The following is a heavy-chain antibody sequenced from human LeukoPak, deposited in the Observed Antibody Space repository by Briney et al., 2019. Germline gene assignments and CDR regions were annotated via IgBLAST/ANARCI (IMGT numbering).Heavy chain of an antibody. Sequence: GGSLRLSCAASGFTFSSCAMSWVRQAPGKGLEWVSAISGSGGSTYYADSVKGRFTISRDNSKNTLYLQMNSLRAEDTAVYYCARDGEGMVRGIIVYYFDYWGQGTLVTVSS. V-gene: IGHV3-23*01. J-gene: IGHJ4*02. CDR2: ISGSGGST. CDR3: ARDGEGMVRGIIVYYFDY. D-gene: IGHD3-10*01. CDR1: GFTFSSCA.